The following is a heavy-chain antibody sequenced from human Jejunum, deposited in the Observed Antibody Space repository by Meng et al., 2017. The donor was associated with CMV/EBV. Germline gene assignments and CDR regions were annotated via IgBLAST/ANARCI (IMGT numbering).Heavy chain of an antibody. V-gene: IGHV3-23*01. CDR1: GFTFGSYA. CDR3: AKDRSAYYYYGMDV. Sequence: ASGFTFGSYAMTWVRQAPGKGLEWVSGISESGTYYADSVRGRFTISRDNSKYMFYLQMNSLRAEDTAVYYCAKDRSAYYYYGMDVWGQGTTVTVSS. J-gene: IGHJ6*01. CDR2: ISESGT.